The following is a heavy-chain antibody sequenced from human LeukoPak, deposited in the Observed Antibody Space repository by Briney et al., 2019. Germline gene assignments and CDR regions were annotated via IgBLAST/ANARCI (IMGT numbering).Heavy chain of an antibody. CDR3: ARGVDSSGYYYSRHYYYYMDV. J-gene: IGHJ6*03. V-gene: IGHV3-20*04. D-gene: IGHD3-22*01. Sequence: WGSLTLSCAASGFTLDDYGMSWVRPAPGKGLEWVSGINWNGGSTGYADSVKGRFTISRDNAKNSLYLQMNSLRAEDTALYYCARGVDSSGYYYSRHYYYYMDVWGKGTTVTVSS. CDR1: GFTLDDYG. CDR2: INWNGGST.